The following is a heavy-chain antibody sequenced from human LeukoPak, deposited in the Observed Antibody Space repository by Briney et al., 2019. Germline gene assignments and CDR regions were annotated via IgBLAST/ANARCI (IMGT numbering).Heavy chain of an antibody. Sequence: SGPTLVNPTQTLTLTCTFSGFSLSTSGVGVGWIRQPPGKALEWLALIYWDDDKLYSPSLKSRLTITKDTSKNQVVLTVTNMDPVDTATYYCAHGAPASDSWYWFDPWGQGTLVTVSS. D-gene: IGHD6-25*01. CDR3: AHGAPASDSWYWFDP. V-gene: IGHV2-5*02. J-gene: IGHJ5*02. CDR2: IYWDDDK. CDR1: GFSLSTSGVG.